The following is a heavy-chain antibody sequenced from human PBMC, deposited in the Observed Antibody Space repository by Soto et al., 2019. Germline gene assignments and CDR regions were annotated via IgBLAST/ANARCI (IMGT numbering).Heavy chain of an antibody. CDR2: IYYSGST. D-gene: IGHD3-22*01. V-gene: IGHV4-59*01. CDR1: GGSISSYY. Sequence: SETLSLTCTVSGGSISSYYWSWIRQPPGKGLEWIGYIYYSGSTNYNPSLKSRVTVSVDTSKNQFSLKLSSVTAADTAVYYCARAGGYDYDSSGYHTLFDYWGQGTLVTVSS. J-gene: IGHJ4*02. CDR3: ARAGGYDYDSSGYHTLFDY.